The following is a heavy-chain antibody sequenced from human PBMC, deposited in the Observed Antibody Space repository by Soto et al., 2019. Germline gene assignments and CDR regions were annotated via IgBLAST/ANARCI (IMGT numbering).Heavy chain of an antibody. CDR2: MQPSTGRT. D-gene: IGHD1-26*01. J-gene: IGHJ4*02. CDR1: GYSFTSLD. Sequence: QVQLVQSGAEVREPGASVKVSCKASGYSFTSLDINWVRQTAGQGLEWMGWMQPSTGRTGYAQKFQGRVTMTRDTSINTAYMELTTLTADDTAFYYCARGGRAGVDYWGQGTLVTVSS. CDR3: ARGGRAGVDY. V-gene: IGHV1-8*01.